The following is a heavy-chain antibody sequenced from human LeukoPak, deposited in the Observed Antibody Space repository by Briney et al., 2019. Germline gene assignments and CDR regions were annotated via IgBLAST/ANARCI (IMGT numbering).Heavy chain of an antibody. CDR2: INHSGST. J-gene: IGHJ4*02. CDR3: ARSLKNYDY. Sequence: MPSETLSLTCAVYGGSFSGYYWSWIRQPPGKGLEWIGEINHSGSTNYNPSLKSRVTISVDTSKNQFSLKLSSVTAADTAVYYCARSLKNYDYWGQGTLVTVSS. CDR1: GGSFSGYY. V-gene: IGHV4-34*01.